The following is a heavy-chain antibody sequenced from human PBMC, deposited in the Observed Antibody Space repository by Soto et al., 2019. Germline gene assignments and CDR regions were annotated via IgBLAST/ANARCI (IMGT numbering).Heavy chain of an antibody. J-gene: IGHJ5*02. CDR2: ISDSGSSI. Sequence: GGSLRLSCAASGFTSSDYYMNWIRQAPGKGLEWVSYISDSGSSIFYADSVKGRFTISRDSARESLYLHMSSLRVEDTAVYYCARDTAFINSGFFDAWGQGTPVTVSS. CDR1: GFTSSDYY. D-gene: IGHD3-22*01. CDR3: ARDTAFINSGFFDA. V-gene: IGHV3-11*01.